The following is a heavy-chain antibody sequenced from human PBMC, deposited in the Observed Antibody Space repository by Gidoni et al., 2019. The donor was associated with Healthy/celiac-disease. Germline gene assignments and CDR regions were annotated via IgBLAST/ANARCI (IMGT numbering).Heavy chain of an antibody. CDR3: ARGLEMATIMDLFDY. CDR2: ISSSSSYI. CDR1: GFTFSSYN. J-gene: IGHJ4*02. V-gene: IGHV3-21*01. Sequence: EVQLVESGGGLVKPGGSLRLSCAASGFTFSSYNMNWVRQAPGKGLELVSSISSSSSYIYYADSVKGRFTISRDNAKNSLYLQMNSLRAEDTAVYYCARGLEMATIMDLFDYWGQGTLVTVSS. D-gene: IGHD5-12*01.